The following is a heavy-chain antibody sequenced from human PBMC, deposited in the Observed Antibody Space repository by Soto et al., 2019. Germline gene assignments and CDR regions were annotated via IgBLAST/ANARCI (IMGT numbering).Heavy chain of an antibody. CDR3: AKRSSSSSSSEFDY. Sequence: EVQLLESGGGLVQPGGSLRLSCAASGFTFSDYAMSWVRQAPGKGLEWVSSISASGGSTYYADSVKGRFTVSRDNSKNTLCLQMNSLRAEDTAVCYCAKRSSSSSSSEFDYWGQGTLVTVSS. V-gene: IGHV3-23*01. J-gene: IGHJ4*02. CDR2: ISASGGST. D-gene: IGHD6-6*01. CDR1: GFTFSDYA.